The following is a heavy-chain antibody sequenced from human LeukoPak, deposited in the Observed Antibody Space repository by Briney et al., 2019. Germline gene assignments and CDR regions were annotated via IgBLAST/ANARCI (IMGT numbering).Heavy chain of an antibody. CDR2: ISAYNGDT. D-gene: IGHD3-10*01. V-gene: IGHV1-18*01. Sequence: ASVKVSCKASGYTFTSYGFSWVRQAPGQGLEWMGWISAYNGDTNCAQRLQGRLTMTTDTSTSTAYMELRSLRSDDTAVYYCARDYYGTPPLDYWGQGTLVTVSS. J-gene: IGHJ4*02. CDR3: ARDYYGTPPLDY. CDR1: GYTFTSYG.